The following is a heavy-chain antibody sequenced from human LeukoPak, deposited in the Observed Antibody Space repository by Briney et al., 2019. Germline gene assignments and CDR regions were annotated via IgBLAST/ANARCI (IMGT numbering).Heavy chain of an antibody. Sequence: GGSLRLSCAASGFTFSSYDMHWVRQATGKGLEWVSGIGTAGDIYYPGSVKGRFTISRENAKKSLYLQMNSLRAEDTTVYYCARSLFWDILAPGAFDIWGQGTMVTVSS. CDR1: GFTFSSYD. D-gene: IGHD3-9*01. V-gene: IGHV3-13*01. CDR2: IGTAGDI. CDR3: ARSLFWDILAPGAFDI. J-gene: IGHJ3*02.